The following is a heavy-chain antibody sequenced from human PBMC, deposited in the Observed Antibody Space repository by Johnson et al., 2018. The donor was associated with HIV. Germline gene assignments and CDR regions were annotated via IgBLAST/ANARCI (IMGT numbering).Heavy chain of an antibody. CDR1: GFTFSSYA. CDR2: ISYDGSNK. V-gene: IGHV3-30-3*01. J-gene: IGHJ3*02. D-gene: IGHD1-26*01. Sequence: VQLVESRGGVVQPGRSLRLSCAASGFTFSSYAMHWVRQAPGKGLEWVAVISYDGSNKYYADSVKGRFTISRDNSKNTLYLQMNSLRAEDTAVYYCAREGAPSARDFGAFDIWGQGTMVTGSS. CDR3: AREGAPSARDFGAFDI.